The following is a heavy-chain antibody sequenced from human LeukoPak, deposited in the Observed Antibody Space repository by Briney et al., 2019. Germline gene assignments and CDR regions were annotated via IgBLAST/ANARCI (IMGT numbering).Heavy chain of an antibody. CDR1: GFTFSTYA. J-gene: IGHJ4*02. D-gene: IGHD1-7*01. CDR2: ISGSGGST. Sequence: GGSLRLSCAASGFTFSTYAMSWVRQAPGKGLEWVSVISGSGGSTYYADSVKGRFTISRDNSKNTLYLQMNSLRAEGTAVYYCAKTGGGTTFFDYWGQGTLVTVSS. CDR3: AKTGGGTTFFDY. V-gene: IGHV3-23*01.